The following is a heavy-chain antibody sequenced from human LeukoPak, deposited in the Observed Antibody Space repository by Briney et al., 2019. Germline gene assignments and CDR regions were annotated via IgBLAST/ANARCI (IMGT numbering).Heavy chain of an antibody. CDR2: IYYSGST. V-gene: IGHV4-59*01. CDR3: ARDRSEAAAGSGIYYYYYYYMDV. J-gene: IGHJ6*03. Sequence: SETLPLTCTVSGGSISSYYWSWIRQPPGKGLEWIGYIYYSGSTNYNPSLKSRVTISVDTSKNQFSLKLSSVTAADTAVYYCARDRSEAAAGSGIYYYYYYYMDVWGKGTTVTVSS. CDR1: GGSISSYY. D-gene: IGHD6-13*01.